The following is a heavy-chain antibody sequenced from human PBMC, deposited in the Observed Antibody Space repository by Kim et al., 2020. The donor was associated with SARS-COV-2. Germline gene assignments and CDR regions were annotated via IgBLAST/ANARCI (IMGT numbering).Heavy chain of an antibody. CDR2: ISSSSSYI. V-gene: IGHV3-21*01. CDR3: ARDRYDFWSGNPNNWFDP. J-gene: IGHJ5*02. CDR1: GFTFSSYS. Sequence: GGSLRLSCAASGFTFSSYSMNWVRQAPGKGLEWVSSISSSSSYIYYADSVKGRFTISRDNAKNSLYLQMNSLRAEDTAVHYCARDRYDFWSGNPNNWFDPWGQGTLVTVSS. D-gene: IGHD3-3*01.